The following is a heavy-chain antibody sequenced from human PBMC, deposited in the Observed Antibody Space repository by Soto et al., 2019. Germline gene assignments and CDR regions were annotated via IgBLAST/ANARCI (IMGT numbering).Heavy chain of an antibody. Sequence: GGSLILSCTASGFIFVDYAMSWFRQAPGKGLEWVGFIRSKAYGGTTEYAASVKGRFTISRDDSKSIAYLQMNSLKTEDTAVYYCTSSGYSSSWYPAPQGRWYDPWGQGTLVTVSS. CDR1: GFIFVDYA. D-gene: IGHD6-13*01. J-gene: IGHJ5*02. CDR3: TSSGYSSSWYPAPQGRWYDP. V-gene: IGHV3-49*03. CDR2: IRSKAYGGTT.